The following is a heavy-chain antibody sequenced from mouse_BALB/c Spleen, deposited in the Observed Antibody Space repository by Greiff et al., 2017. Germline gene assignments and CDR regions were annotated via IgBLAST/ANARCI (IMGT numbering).Heavy chain of an antibody. J-gene: IGHJ4*01. Sequence: QVQLQQPGAELVRPGASVQLSCKASGYTFTSYWINWVKQRPGQGLEWIGNIYPSDSYTNYNQKFKDKATLTVDKSSSTAYMQLSSPTSEDSAVYYCTRGWLGRGGYYYAMDYWGQGTSVTVSS. CDR3: TRGWLGRGGYYYAMDY. D-gene: IGHD4-1*01. CDR1: GYTFTSYW. CDR2: IYPSDSYT. V-gene: IGHV1-69*02.